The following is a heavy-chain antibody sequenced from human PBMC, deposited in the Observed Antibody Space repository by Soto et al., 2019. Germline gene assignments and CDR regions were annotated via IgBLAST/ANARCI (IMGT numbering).Heavy chain of an antibody. CDR3: ARVYGDWSWIDY. D-gene: IGHD4-17*01. Sequence: QVQLVESGGGVVQPGRSLRLSCAASGFTFSSYAMHWVRQAPGKGLEWVAVISYDGSNKYYADSVKGRFTISRDNSKNTLYLQMNSLRAEDTAVYYCARVYGDWSWIDYWGQGTLFTVSS. CDR2: ISYDGSNK. J-gene: IGHJ4*02. CDR1: GFTFSSYA. V-gene: IGHV3-30-3*01.